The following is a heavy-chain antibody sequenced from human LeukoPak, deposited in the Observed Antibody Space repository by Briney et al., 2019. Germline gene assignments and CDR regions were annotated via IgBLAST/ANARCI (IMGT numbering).Heavy chain of an antibody. CDR2: MNPNSGNT. Sequence: ASVKVSCKASGYTFTSYDINWVRQATGQGLEWMGWMNPNSGNTGYAQKFQGRVTMTRNTSISTAYMKLSSLRSEDTAVYYCARVPGGSYGPDFDYWGQGTLVTVSS. J-gene: IGHJ4*02. D-gene: IGHD5-18*01. V-gene: IGHV1-8*01. CDR3: ARVPGGSYGPDFDY. CDR1: GYTFTSYD.